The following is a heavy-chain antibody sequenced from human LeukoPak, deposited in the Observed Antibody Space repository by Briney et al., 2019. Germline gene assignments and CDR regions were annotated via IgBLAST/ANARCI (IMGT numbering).Heavy chain of an antibody. CDR2: IGWNSGGI. V-gene: IGHV3-9*01. Sequence: PGGSLRLSCAASGFSFDDYAMHWVRQAPGKGLEWVSGIGWNSGGIVYAESVKGRFTISRDNAKNSLFLQMNNLGAEDTALYYCVKLTAAGFVDYWGQGTLVIVSS. J-gene: IGHJ4*02. CDR3: VKLTAAGFVDY. CDR1: GFSFDDYA. D-gene: IGHD6-13*01.